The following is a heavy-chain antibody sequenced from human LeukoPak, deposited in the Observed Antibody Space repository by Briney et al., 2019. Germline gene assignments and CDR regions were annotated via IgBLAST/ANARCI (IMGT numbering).Heavy chain of an antibody. CDR1: GYTFTGYY. CDR3: AREAGSMIRGDLYY. J-gene: IGHJ4*02. Sequence: ASVKVSCKASGYTFTGYYMHWVRQAPGQGLEWRGWINPNSGGTNYAQKFQGRVTMTRDTSISTAYMELSRLRSDDTAVYYCAREAGSMIRGDLYYWGRGTLVTVSS. V-gene: IGHV1-2*02. D-gene: IGHD3-10*01. CDR2: INPNSGGT.